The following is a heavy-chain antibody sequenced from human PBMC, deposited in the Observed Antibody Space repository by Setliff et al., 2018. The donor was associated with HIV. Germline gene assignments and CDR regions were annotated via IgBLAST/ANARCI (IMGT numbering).Heavy chain of an antibody. J-gene: IGHJ4*01. D-gene: IGHD3-10*01. V-gene: IGHV1-69*06. CDR3: ARRAAGSYSLNY. CDR1: GGTFSSYA. CDR2: IIPIFGTA. Sequence: ASVKVSCKASGGTFSSYAISWVRQAPGQGLEWMGRIIPIFGTANYAQKFQGRVTITADKSTSTAYMELSSLRSEDTAVYYCARRAAGSYSLNYWGQETLVTVSS.